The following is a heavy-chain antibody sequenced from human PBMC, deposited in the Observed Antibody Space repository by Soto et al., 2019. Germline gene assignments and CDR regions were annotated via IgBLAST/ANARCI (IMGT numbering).Heavy chain of an antibody. CDR3: AKADSNYAGRFSYYYMDV. J-gene: IGHJ6*03. CDR1: GYTFSSYG. V-gene: IGHV1-18*04. Sequence: ASVKVSCKASGYTFSSYGIGWVRQAPGQGLEWMGWISAYNGKTHYSQNFQGKVTMTTDTSTSTAYMELRTLRSDDTAVYYCAKADSNYAGRFSYYYMDVWGNGTLVSVSS. D-gene: IGHD4-4*01. CDR2: ISAYNGKT.